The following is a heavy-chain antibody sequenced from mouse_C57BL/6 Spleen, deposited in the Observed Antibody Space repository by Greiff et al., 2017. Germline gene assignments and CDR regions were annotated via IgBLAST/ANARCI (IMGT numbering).Heavy chain of an antibody. CDR2: IDPSDSET. V-gene: IGHV1-52*01. Sequence: QVQLQQPGAELVRPGSSVKLSCRASGYTFTSYWMHWVKQRPIQGLEWIGNIDPSDSETHYNQKFTDKATLTVDKSSSTAYMQLSSLTSEDSAVXDCARERGYGSTHFDYWGQGTTLTVSS. J-gene: IGHJ2*01. CDR1: GYTFTSYW. D-gene: IGHD1-1*01. CDR3: ARERGYGSTHFDY.